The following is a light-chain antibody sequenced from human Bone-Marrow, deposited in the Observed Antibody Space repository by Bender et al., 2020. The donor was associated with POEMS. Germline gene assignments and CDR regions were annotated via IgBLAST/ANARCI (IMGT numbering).Light chain of an antibody. V-gene: IGLV2-14*02. CDR1: SSDVGNDDL. Sequence: QSALTQPASVSGSPGQSITISCTGTSSDVGNDDLVSWYQQHPGKAPILIIYDVTNRPSRVSSRFSGSKSANTASLTISGLQPEDEADYYCSSYSASNTYVFGTGTQVTVL. CDR2: DVT. CDR3: SSYSASNTYV. J-gene: IGLJ1*01.